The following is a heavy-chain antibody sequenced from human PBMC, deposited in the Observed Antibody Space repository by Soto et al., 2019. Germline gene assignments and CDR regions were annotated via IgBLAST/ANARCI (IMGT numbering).Heavy chain of an antibody. CDR3: AKDPGIAVAGYDY. CDR2: ISGSGGST. CDR1: GFTFSSYA. J-gene: IGHJ4*02. V-gene: IGHV3-23*01. D-gene: IGHD6-19*01. Sequence: SLRLSCAASGFTFSSYAMSWVRQAPGKGLEWVSAISGSGGSTYYADSVKGRFTISRDNSKNTLYLQMNSLRAEDTAVYYCAKDPGIAVAGYDYWGQGTLVTVSS.